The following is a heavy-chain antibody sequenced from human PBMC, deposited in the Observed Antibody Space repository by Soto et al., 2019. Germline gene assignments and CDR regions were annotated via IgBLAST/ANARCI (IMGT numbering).Heavy chain of an antibody. V-gene: IGHV3-23*01. J-gene: IGHJ6*02. CDR1: GFTFSSYA. Sequence: GGSLRLSCAASGFTFSSYAMSWVRQAPGKGLEWVSANSGSGGSTYYADSVKGRFTISRDNAKNSLYLQMNSLRDEDTAVYYCARDRIVVVVAADEDYYYYYGMDVWGQGTTVTVSS. D-gene: IGHD2-15*01. CDR2: NSGSGGST. CDR3: ARDRIVVVVAADEDYYYYYGMDV.